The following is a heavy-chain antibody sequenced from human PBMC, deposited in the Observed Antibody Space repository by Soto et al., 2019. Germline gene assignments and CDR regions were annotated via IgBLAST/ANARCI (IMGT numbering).Heavy chain of an antibody. J-gene: IGHJ4*02. CDR3: TTSNYYESVTYPQAPFDY. D-gene: IGHD3-10*01. CDR1: GFTFTNAW. CDR2: IQRKSDAATT. Sequence: TGRSLRVSCAASGFTFTNAWMPWIRQVPEKGVESVVRIQRKSDAATTYPAAHVNGRFPISRDDSKNTLYLDMNSLKSEDTALYYFTTSNYYESVTYPQAPFDYWGPGTLVIVSS. V-gene: IGHV3-15*07.